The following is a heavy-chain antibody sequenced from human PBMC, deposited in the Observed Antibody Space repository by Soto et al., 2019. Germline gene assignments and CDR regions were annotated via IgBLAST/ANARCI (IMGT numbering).Heavy chain of an antibody. D-gene: IGHD1-26*01. CDR2: IWHDGTNE. J-gene: IGHJ4*02. CDR1: GFRFRSYV. CDR3: AREVTGSGYFDY. V-gene: IGHV3-33*01. Sequence: QVQLVESGGGVVQPGRSLRLSCAASGFRFRSYVMHWVRQAPGKGLEWVAVIWHDGTNENYADSVRGRFTISRDNSKNTLYLQMNSLRAEDSGIYFCAREVTGSGYFDYLGQGTLVTVSS.